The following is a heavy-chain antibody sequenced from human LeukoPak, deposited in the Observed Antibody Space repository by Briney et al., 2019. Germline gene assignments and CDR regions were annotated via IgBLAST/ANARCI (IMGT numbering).Heavy chain of an antibody. D-gene: IGHD3-16*01. CDR2: ISYDGSNK. V-gene: IGHV3-30-3*01. CDR3: ARELHLEYYFDY. Sequence: PGGSLRLSCAASGFTFSSYAMHWVRQAPGKGLEWVAVISYDGSNKYYADSVKGRFTISRDNSKNTLYLQMNSLRAEDTAVYYCARELHLEYYFDYWGQGTLVTVSS. J-gene: IGHJ4*02. CDR1: GFTFSSYA.